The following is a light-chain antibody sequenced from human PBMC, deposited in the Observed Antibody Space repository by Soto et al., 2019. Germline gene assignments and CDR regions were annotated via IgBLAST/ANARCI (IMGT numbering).Light chain of an antibody. J-gene: IGKJ2*01. CDR3: QQSHGIPYT. Sequence: DIPMTQSPSSLSASVGDRVTITYRASQTISTYLNWYQQNPGKAPKLLIYAASTLQSGVPSRFSGSGSGTDFTLTISSLQPEDFATYYCQQSHGIPYTFGQGTKLEIK. V-gene: IGKV1-39*01. CDR2: AAS. CDR1: QTISTY.